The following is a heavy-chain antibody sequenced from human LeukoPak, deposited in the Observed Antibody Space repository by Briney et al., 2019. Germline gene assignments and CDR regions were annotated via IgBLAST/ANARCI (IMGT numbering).Heavy chain of an antibody. CDR3: ARGSDYGDKGDY. V-gene: IGHV4-39*07. CDR2: IYYSGST. Sequence: PSETLSLTCTVSGGSISSSSYYWGWIRQPPGKGLEWIGSIYYSGSTYYNPSLKSRVTISVDTSKNQFSLKLSSVTAADTAVYYCARGSDYGDKGDYWGQGTLVTVSS. J-gene: IGHJ4*02. CDR1: GGSISSSSYY. D-gene: IGHD4-17*01.